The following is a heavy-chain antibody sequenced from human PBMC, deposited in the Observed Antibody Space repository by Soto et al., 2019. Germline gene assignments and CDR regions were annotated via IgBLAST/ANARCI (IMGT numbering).Heavy chain of an antibody. CDR2: ISSSSSYI. V-gene: IGHV3-21*01. J-gene: IGHJ4*02. D-gene: IGHD4-17*01. CDR3: ATTVVTRHY. CDR1: GFTFSSYS. Sequence: GWSLRLSCAASGFTFSSYSMNWVRQAPGKGLEWVSSISSSSSYIYYADSVKGRFTISRDNDKNSLYLQMNSLRAEDTAVYYCATTVVTRHYWGQGTMVTSPQ.